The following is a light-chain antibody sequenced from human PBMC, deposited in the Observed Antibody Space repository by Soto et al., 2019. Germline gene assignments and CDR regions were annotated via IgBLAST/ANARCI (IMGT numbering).Light chain of an antibody. CDR2: AAS. CDR3: RQLTRYLGIL. Sequence: IQLTQSPSSLSASVGDRVTITCRASQGISSYLAWYQQKPGKAPKLMLYAASTLQSGVPSRFSGSGSGTDFTLTISSLEPKDVVIRYGRQLTRYLGILVGQGTRLEIK. CDR1: QGISSY. V-gene: IGKV1-9*01. J-gene: IGKJ5*01.